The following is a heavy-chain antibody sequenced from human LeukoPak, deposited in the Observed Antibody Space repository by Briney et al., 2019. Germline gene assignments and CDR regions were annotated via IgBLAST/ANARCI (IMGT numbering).Heavy chain of an antibody. D-gene: IGHD3-22*01. V-gene: IGHV4-38-2*02. CDR3: ARDISRNYDSSGYLY. Sequence: SETLSLTCTVSGYSISSGYYWGWIRQPPGKGLEWIGCIYQSGSTLYNPSLKSRVTMSVDTSKNQFSLKLSSVTAADTAVYYCARDISRNYDSSGYLYWGQGTLVTVSS. CDR2: IYQSGST. J-gene: IGHJ4*02. CDR1: GYSISSGYY.